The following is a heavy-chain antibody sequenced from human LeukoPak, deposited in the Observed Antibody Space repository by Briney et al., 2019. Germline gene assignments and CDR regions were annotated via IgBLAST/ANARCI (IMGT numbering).Heavy chain of an antibody. CDR1: GFTFSSYW. V-gene: IGHV3-7*01. D-gene: IGHD5-12*01. CDR2: IKQDGSEK. Sequence: AGGSLRLSCAASGFTFSSYWMSWVRQAPGKGLEWVANIKQDGSEKYYVDSVKGRFTISRDNAKNSLYLQMNSLRAEDTAVYYCARVGATLRSYVDIVATTVYYFDYWGQGTLVTVSS. CDR3: ARVGATLRSYVDIVATTVYYFDY. J-gene: IGHJ4*02.